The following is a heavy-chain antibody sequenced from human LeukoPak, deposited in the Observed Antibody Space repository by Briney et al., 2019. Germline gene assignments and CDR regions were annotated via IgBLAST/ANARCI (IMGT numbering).Heavy chain of an antibody. CDR1: GFTFSSYA. V-gene: IGHV3-23*01. CDR3: AKVVGRYGDPRFDC. CDR2: ISGSGGST. Sequence: GGSLRLSCAASGFTFSSYAMSWVRQAPGKGLEWVSAISGSGGSTYYADPVKGRFTISRDNSKNTLYLQMNSLRAEDTAVYYCAKVVGRYGDPRFDCWGQGTLVTVSS. J-gene: IGHJ4*02. D-gene: IGHD4-17*01.